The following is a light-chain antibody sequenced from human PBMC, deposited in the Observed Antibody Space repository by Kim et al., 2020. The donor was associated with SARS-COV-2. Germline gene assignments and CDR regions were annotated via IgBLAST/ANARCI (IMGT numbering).Light chain of an antibody. J-gene: IGLJ1*01. CDR2: S. Sequence: SDRPPGVSNRFSGSKSGNTASLTISGLQDEDEADYFCTSYTGTNPFDFGTGTKVTVL. V-gene: IGLV2-14*02. CDR3: TSYTGTNPFD.